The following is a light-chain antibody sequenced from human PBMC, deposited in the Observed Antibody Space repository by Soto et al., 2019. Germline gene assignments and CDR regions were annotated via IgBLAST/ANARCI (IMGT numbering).Light chain of an antibody. J-gene: IGLJ1*01. V-gene: IGLV2-14*01. Sequence: QSALTQPASVSGSPGQSITISCTGTSSDVGGYDFVSWFQHHPGKVPKLVIYEVNNRPSGVSYRFSASKSGNTASLTISDLQAEDEADYYCSSYTSSSTRVFGTGTKLTVL. CDR1: SSDVGGYDF. CDR2: EVN. CDR3: SSYTSSSTRV.